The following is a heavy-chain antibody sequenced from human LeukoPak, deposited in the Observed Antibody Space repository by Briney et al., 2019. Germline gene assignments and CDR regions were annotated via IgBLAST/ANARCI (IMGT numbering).Heavy chain of an antibody. CDR3: ARGRHYGGNSGYFDY. CDR2: IYYSGST. V-gene: IGHV4-39*01. J-gene: IGHJ4*02. Sequence: SETLSLTCTVSGGSISSSSYYWGWIRQPPGKGLEWIGSIYYSGSTYYNPSLKSRVTISVDTSKNQFSLKLSSVTAADTAVYYCARGRHYGGNSGYFDYWGQGTLVTVSS. CDR1: GGSISSSSYY. D-gene: IGHD4-23*01.